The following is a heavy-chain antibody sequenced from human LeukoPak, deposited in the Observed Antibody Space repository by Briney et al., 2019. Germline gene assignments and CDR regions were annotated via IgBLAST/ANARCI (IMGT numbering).Heavy chain of an antibody. J-gene: IGHJ4*02. CDR3: AIITMVRGVIIGVN. V-gene: IGHV4-39*01. D-gene: IGHD3-10*01. CDR2: IYYSGST. Sequence: SETLSLTCTVSGGSLSSSSYYWGWIRQPPGKGREWIGSIYYSGSTYYNPSLKSRVTISVDTSKNQFSLKLSSVTAADTAVYYCAIITMVRGVIIGVNWGQGTLVTVSS. CDR1: GGSLSSSSYY.